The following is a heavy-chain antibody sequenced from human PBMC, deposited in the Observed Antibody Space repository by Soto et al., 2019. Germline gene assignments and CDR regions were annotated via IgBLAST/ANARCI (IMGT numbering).Heavy chain of an antibody. V-gene: IGHV4-39*01. D-gene: IGHD1-26*01. Sequence: PSETLSLTCTVPGASISVHSYYWTWSRQPPGKGLEGIGSSYYSGTTYFNPSLKSRATISVDTSKNQFSLRLTSVTAADTAIYYCTRRYNGNDNYFDPWGPGALVTVSS. CDR3: TRRYNGNDNYFDP. J-gene: IGHJ5*02. CDR1: GASISVHSYY. CDR2: SYYSGTT.